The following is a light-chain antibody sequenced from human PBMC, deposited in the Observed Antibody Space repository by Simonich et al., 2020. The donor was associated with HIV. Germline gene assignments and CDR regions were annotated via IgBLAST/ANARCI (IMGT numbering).Light chain of an antibody. CDR1: QSVSSN. V-gene: IGKV3-15*01. CDR3: QQYNNWLYT. J-gene: IGKJ2*01. CDR2: GAS. Sequence: EIVMTQSPATLSVSPGERATLSCRASQSVSSNLAWHQQKPGQAPRLLIYGASTRATGIPARFSGSGSGTEFTLTISGMQSEDFVVYYCQQYNNWLYTFGQGTKLEIK.